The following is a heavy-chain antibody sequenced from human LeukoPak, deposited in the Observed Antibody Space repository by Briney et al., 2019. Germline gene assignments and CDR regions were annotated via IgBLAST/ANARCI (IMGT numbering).Heavy chain of an antibody. J-gene: IGHJ4*02. Sequence: GGSLRLSCAASGFTVSSNYMSWVRQVPGKGLEWVSVIYSGGSTYYADSVKGRFTISRHNSKNTLYLQMNSLRAEDTAVYYCARSSVATRFDYGGQGTLVTVSS. CDR3: ARSSVATRFDY. V-gene: IGHV3-53*04. D-gene: IGHD5-12*01. CDR1: GFTVSSNY. CDR2: IYSGGST.